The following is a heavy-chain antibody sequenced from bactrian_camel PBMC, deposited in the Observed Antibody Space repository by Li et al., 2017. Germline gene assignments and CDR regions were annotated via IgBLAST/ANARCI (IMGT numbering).Heavy chain of an antibody. J-gene: IGHJ4*01. D-gene: IGHD3*01. CDR1: GYSAVTLC. Sequence: VQLVESGGGSVQAGGSLRLSCRFTTGYSAVTLCMGWFRQAPGKEREGVASINPGGGTTYADSVQGRFTISTGNANEFLNLQMNSLKPEDTARYYCVADSQRQVGCTSDYNYWGQGTQVTVS. CDR3: VADSQRQVGCTSDYNY. CDR2: INPGGGT. V-gene: IGHV3S19*01.